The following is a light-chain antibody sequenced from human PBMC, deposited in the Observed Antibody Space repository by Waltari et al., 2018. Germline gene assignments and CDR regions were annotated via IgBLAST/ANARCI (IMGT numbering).Light chain of an antibody. CDR2: VNSDGSH. CDR3: QTGGHGTWV. Sequence: QLVLTQSPSASASLGASVRLTCTLDSGHSSNIIAWHQQQPEKGPRYLMKVNSDGSHSKGDESPDRFSGSGSGAERYLTISRVQSEDEADYYCQTGGHGTWVFGGGTKLTVL. J-gene: IGLJ3*02. V-gene: IGLV4-69*01. CDR1: SGHSSNI.